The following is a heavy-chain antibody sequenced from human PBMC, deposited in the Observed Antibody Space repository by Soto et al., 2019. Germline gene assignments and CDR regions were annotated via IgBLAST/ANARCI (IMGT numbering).Heavy chain of an antibody. D-gene: IGHD2-15*01. CDR2: LYNTGST. CDR3: ARDRIEGYCSGGSCYTNDAFDI. V-gene: IGHV4-59*01. CDR1: GASISRYY. Sequence: PPETLSLTSTVSGASISRYYCSWIRQPPGKGLEWIGYLYNTGSTIYNPSLKSRVTISVDTSKNQFSLKMNSVTAADTAVYYCARDRIEGYCSGGSCYTNDAFDIWGQGTMVT. J-gene: IGHJ3*02.